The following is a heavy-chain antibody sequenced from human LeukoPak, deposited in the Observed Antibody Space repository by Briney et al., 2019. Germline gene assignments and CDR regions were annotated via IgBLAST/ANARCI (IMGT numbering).Heavy chain of an antibody. V-gene: IGHV3-23*01. Sequence: GGSLRLSCAASGFTFSSYAMSWVRQAPGKGLEWVSAISGSGGSTYYADSVKGRFTISRDNSKNTLYLQMNSLRAEDTAVYYCARENQWLRLRDYYYGMDVWGQGTTVTVSS. CDR2: ISGSGGST. CDR1: GFTFSSYA. CDR3: ARENQWLRLRDYYYGMDV. D-gene: IGHD5-12*01. J-gene: IGHJ6*02.